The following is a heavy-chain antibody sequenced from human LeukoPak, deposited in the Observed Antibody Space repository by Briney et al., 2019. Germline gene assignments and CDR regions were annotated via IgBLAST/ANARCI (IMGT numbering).Heavy chain of an antibody. Sequence: QTGGSLRLSCAASGFTFSSYAMSWVRQAPGKGLEWVSAISGSGGSTYYADSVKGRFTISRDNSKNTLYLQMNSLRAEDTAVYYCAKDMMRGYSYGSERFDYWGQGTLVTVSS. V-gene: IGHV3-23*01. J-gene: IGHJ4*02. CDR1: GFTFSSYA. CDR3: AKDMMRGYSYGSERFDY. D-gene: IGHD5-18*01. CDR2: ISGSGGST.